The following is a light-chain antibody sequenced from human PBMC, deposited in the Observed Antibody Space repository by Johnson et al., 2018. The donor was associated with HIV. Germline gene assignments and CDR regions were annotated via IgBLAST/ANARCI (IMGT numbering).Light chain of an antibody. CDR3: GTWDSSLSAHYV. CDR1: SSNIESDY. CDR2: DND. Sequence: QSVLTQPPSVSAAPGQKVDISCSGSSSNIESDYVSWYQHLPGAAPKLLIYDNDRRPSGVPDRFSGSKSGTSATLDITGLQSGDEADYYCGTWDSSLSAHYVFGTGTKITVL. V-gene: IGLV1-51*02. J-gene: IGLJ1*01.